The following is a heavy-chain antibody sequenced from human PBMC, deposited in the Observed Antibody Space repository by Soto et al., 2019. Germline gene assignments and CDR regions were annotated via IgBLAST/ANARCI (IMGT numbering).Heavy chain of an antibody. CDR1: GGSISTYY. D-gene: IGHD3-3*02. J-gene: IGHJ1*01. Sequence: QVQLQESGPGLVKPSETLSLICTVSGGSISTYYWNWIRQTPGKGLEWIGYIHHSGRTNYNPSLRSRVTISVDTSKNPFSLKLTSVTAADSAIYYCARTFYHSVVTPPSELHLWGQGALVTVSS. CDR3: ARTFYHSVVTPPSELHL. V-gene: IGHV4-59*01. CDR2: IHHSGRT.